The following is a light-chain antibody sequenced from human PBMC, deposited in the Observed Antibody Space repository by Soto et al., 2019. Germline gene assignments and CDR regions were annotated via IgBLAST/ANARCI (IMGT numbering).Light chain of an antibody. CDR1: QTVSSSS. CDR2: TAS. CDR3: QQYRSSPIT. V-gene: IGKV3-20*01. J-gene: IGKJ5*01. Sequence: EIVLTQSPGTLSLSPGERATLSCRASQTVSSSSLAWYQQKPGQAPRLLIYTASSRATGIPDRFSGSGSGTDFSLTISRLEPEDFAVYYCQQYRSSPITFGQGTRLEIK.